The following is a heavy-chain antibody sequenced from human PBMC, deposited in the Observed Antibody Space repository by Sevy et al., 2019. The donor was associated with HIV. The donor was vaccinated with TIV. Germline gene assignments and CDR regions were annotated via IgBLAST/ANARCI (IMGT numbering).Heavy chain of an antibody. V-gene: IGHV3-7*01. D-gene: IGHD2-15*01. Sequence: GGSLRLSCAASGFTFSSYWMSWVRQAPGKGLEWVANIKQGGTEKYYVDSVKGRFTISRDNATNSLYLQMNSLRAEDTAVYYCARGYCSGGSCYYYYYGMDVWGQGTTVTVSS. J-gene: IGHJ6*02. CDR3: ARGYCSGGSCYYYYYGMDV. CDR2: IKQGGTEK. CDR1: GFTFSSYW.